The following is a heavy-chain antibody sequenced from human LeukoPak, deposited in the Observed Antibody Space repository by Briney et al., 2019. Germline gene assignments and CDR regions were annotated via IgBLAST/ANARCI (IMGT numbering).Heavy chain of an antibody. CDR3: AKERREQSRDNYFDY. CDR1: GFTFSNYA. J-gene: IGHJ4*02. V-gene: IGHV3-23*01. CDR2: ISGSGLTT. D-gene: IGHD1-26*01. Sequence: PGGSLRLSCVASGFTFSNYAMSWVRLAPGRGLEWVSVISGSGLTTFYADSVKGRFTISRDNSKNTLYLQMNGLRAVDTAVYYCAKERREQSRDNYFDYWGQGTLVTVSS.